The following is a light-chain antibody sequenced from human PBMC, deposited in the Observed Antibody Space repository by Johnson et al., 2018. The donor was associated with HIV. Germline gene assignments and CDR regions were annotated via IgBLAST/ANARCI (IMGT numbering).Light chain of an antibody. V-gene: IGLV1-51*02. Sequence: QSVLTQSPSVSAAPGQKVTISCSGSSSNIGNNYVSWYQQLPGTAPKLLIYENTKRPSGIPDRFSGSKSGTSATLGITGLQTGDEADYYCGTWDNSLSTGGVFGTGTKVTVL. CDR1: SSNIGNNY. J-gene: IGLJ1*01. CDR2: ENT. CDR3: GTWDNSLSTGGV.